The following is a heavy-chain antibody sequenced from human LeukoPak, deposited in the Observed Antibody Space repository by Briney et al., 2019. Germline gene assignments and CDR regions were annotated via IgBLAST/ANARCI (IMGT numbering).Heavy chain of an antibody. CDR2: IYYSGST. CDR1: GGSISSYY. D-gene: IGHD1-26*01. J-gene: IGHJ4*02. Sequence: SETLSLTCTVSGGSISSYYWSWIRQPPGKGLDWIGYIYYSGSTNYNPSLKSRVTISVDTSKNQFSLKLSSVTAADTAVYYCARDFSDSIVGATGFDYWGQGTLVTVSS. CDR3: ARDFSDSIVGATGFDY. V-gene: IGHV4-59*01.